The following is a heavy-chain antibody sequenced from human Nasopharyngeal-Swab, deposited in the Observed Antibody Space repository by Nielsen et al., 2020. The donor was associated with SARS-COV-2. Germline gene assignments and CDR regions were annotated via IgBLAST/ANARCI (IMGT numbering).Heavy chain of an antibody. CDR2: ITGGADST. CDR1: GFSFRSYT. D-gene: IGHD3-16*01. Sequence: GESLKISCSSSGFSFRSYTMNLVPQAPGKGLEWVSLITGGADSTYYADSVKGRFTISRDNSKNTLYLQMNSLSAEDTAVYYCARDLWGSYADDAFDIWGQGTMVTVSS. J-gene: IGHJ3*02. V-gene: IGHV3-23*01. CDR3: ARDLWGSYADDAFDI.